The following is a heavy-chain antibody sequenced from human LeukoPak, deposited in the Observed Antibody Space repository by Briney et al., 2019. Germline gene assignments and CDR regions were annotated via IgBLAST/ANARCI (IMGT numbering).Heavy chain of an antibody. CDR3: ARGLLEGDY. CDR2: MNPNSGNT. CDR1: GYTFTSYD. D-gene: IGHD1-1*01. J-gene: IGHJ4*02. V-gene: IGHV1-8*02. Sequence: ASVKVSCKASGYTFTSYDINWVRQATGQGLEWMGWMNPNSGNTGYAQKLQGRVTMTTDTSTSTAYMELRSLRSDDTAVYYCARGLLEGDYWGQGTLVTVSS.